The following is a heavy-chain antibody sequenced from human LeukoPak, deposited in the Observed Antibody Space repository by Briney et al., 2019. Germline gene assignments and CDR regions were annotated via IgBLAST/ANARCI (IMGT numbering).Heavy chain of an antibody. V-gene: IGHV3-23*01. CDR3: AKDYGDYVGWIYYFDY. D-gene: IGHD4-17*01. Sequence: GGSLRLSCAASGFTFRSYAMSWVRQAPGKRLEWVSAISGSGGTTYYADSVKGRFTISRDNSTNTLYLQMNSLRAEDTAVYYCAKDYGDYVGWIYYFDYWGQGTLVTVSS. J-gene: IGHJ4*02. CDR2: ISGSGGTT. CDR1: GFTFRSYA.